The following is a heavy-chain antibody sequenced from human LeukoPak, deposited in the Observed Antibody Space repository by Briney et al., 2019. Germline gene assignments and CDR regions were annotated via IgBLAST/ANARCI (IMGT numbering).Heavy chain of an antibody. CDR1: GFTFSSYS. D-gene: IGHD6-13*01. J-gene: IGHJ4*02. CDR2: ISSSSSYI. V-gene: IGHV3-21*01. CDR3: AGGHIAAAGPYDY. Sequence: GSLRLSCAASGFTFSSYSMNWVRQAPGEGLEWVSTISSSSSYIYYADSVKGRFTISRDNAKNSLYLQMNSLRAEDTAVYYCAGGHIAAAGPYDYWGQGTLVTVSS.